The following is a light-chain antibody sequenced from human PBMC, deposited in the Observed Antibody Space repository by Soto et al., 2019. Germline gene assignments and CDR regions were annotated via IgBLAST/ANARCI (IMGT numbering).Light chain of an antibody. J-gene: IGKJ4*01. CDR3: QQLKTYPLT. V-gene: IGKV1-9*01. CDR2: ATS. CDR1: QGINSY. Sequence: DIQLTQSPSFLSASVGDRVTITCRASQGINSYLAWYQQKPGKAPKLLIYATSTVYTEVPSRFSGSGSGTEFSLTISSLQPDDFATYYCQQLKTYPLTFGGGTKVEI.